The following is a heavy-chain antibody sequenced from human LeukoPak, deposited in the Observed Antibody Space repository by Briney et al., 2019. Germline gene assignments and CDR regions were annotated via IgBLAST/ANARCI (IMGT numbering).Heavy chain of an antibody. Sequence: ASVKVSCKASGYTFTGYYMHWVRQAPGQGLEWMGWINPNSGGTNYAQKFQGRVTMTRDTSISTAYMELSRLRSDDTAVYYCAGAADSSSWTEFDYWGQGTLVTVSS. V-gene: IGHV1-2*02. J-gene: IGHJ4*02. CDR2: INPNSGGT. CDR1: GYTFTGYY. CDR3: AGAADSSSWTEFDY. D-gene: IGHD6-13*01.